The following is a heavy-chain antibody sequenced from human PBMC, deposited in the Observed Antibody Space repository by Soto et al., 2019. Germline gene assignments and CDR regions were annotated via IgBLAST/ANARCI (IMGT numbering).Heavy chain of an antibody. J-gene: IGHJ2*01. D-gene: IGHD4-4*01. CDR2: ISYDGSNK. Sequence: QVQLVESGGGVVQPGRSLRLSCAASGFTFSSYAMHWVRRAPGRGLEWVAVISYDGSNKYYADSVKGRFTISRDNPKNTLYLQMNSLRAEDTAVYYCARPLWRDDYNWGYFDLWGRGTLVTVSS. CDR1: GFTFSSYA. V-gene: IGHV3-30-3*01. CDR3: ARPLWRDDYNWGYFDL.